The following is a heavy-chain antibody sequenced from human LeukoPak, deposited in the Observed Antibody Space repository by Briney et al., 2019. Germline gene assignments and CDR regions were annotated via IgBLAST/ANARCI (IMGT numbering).Heavy chain of an antibody. CDR2: IYTSGST. CDR1: GGSISSYY. Sequence: PSETLSLTCTVSGGSISSYYWSWIRQPAGKGLEWIGRIYTSGSTNYNPSLKSRVTMSVDTSKNQFSLKLSSVTAADTAVYYCARDGDSSVYYYYGMDVWGQGTTVTVSS. D-gene: IGHD3-22*01. CDR3: ARDGDSSVYYYYGMDV. V-gene: IGHV4-4*07. J-gene: IGHJ6*02.